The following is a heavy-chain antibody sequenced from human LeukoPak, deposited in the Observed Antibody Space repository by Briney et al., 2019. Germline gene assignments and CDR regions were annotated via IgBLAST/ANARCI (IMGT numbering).Heavy chain of an antibody. D-gene: IGHD1-26*01. Sequence: GGSLRLSCAASGFTFSNAWMSWVRQAPGKGLEWVGRIKSKTDGGTTDYAAPVKGRFTISRDDSKNTLYLQMNSLKTEDTAVYYCTTDLRELGIVIWYFDLWGRGTLVTVSS. CDR2: IKSKTDGGTT. CDR3: TTDLRELGIVIWYFDL. CDR1: GFTFSNAW. V-gene: IGHV3-15*01. J-gene: IGHJ2*01.